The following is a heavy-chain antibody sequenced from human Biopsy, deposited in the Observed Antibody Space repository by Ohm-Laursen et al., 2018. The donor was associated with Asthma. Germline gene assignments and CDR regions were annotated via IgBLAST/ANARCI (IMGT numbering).Heavy chain of an antibody. CDR3: ARAVSSSSYWYFDL. CDR1: GDAMSTSGSY. CDR2: IYYSGRT. D-gene: IGHD6-6*01. V-gene: IGHV4-39*02. J-gene: IGHJ2*01. Sequence: TLSLTCIVSGDAMSTSGSYWGWIRQSPGKGLEWIGSIYYSGRTYYNPSLEIQVTISANTSKNHFSLKVTSVTAADTAVYYCARAVSSSSYWYFDLWGRGDLVTVSS.